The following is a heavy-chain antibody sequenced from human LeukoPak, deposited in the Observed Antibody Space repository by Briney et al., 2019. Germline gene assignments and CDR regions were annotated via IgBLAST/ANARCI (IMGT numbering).Heavy chain of an antibody. Sequence: GSVKVSCKASGYTFSRYGINWVRQAPGQGLAWMGWINTDTGNPTYGQGFTGRFVFSLDTSVSTAYLQISSLKAEDTAVYYCATTYGDYPFDYWGQGTLVTVSS. D-gene: IGHD4-17*01. V-gene: IGHV7-4-1*02. CDR2: INTDTGNP. CDR1: GYTFSRYG. CDR3: ATTYGDYPFDY. J-gene: IGHJ4*02.